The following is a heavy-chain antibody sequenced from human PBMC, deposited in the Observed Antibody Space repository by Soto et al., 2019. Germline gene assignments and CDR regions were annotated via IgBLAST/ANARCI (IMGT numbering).Heavy chain of an antibody. CDR2: IIPIFGTA. Sequence: ASVKVSCKASGGTFSSYAISWVRQAPGQGLEWMGGIIPIFGTANYAQKFQGRVTITADESTSTAYMELSSLRSEDTAVYYCARDRITIFGVVTRNYYYGMDVWGQGTTVTVSS. J-gene: IGHJ6*02. V-gene: IGHV1-69*13. CDR3: ARDRITIFGVVTRNYYYGMDV. D-gene: IGHD3-3*01. CDR1: GGTFSSYA.